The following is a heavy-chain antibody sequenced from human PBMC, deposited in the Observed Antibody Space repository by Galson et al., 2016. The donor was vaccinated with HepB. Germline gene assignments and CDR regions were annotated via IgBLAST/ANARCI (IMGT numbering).Heavy chain of an antibody. CDR2: FDYSGST. CDR3: AGFDLGGCGTGICSQ. D-gene: IGHD2-15*01. V-gene: IGHV4-39*07. Sequence: SETLSLTCTVSGFSISGSSYYWGWIRQPPGKGLEWIGNFDYSGSTHYNPSLKSRVNISVDKSKNQFSLKLSSVTAADTAVYYCAGFDLGGCGTGICSQWGQGTLVTVSA. CDR1: GFSISGSSYY. J-gene: IGHJ4*02.